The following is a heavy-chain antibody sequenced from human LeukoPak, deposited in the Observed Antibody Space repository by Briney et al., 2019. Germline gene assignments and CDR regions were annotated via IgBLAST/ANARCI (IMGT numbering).Heavy chain of an antibody. Sequence: PGGSLRLSCAASGFTLSRSAMTWVRQGPGTGLEFVASIIYSGGATYYADSVEGRFTISRDNSKNTLYLQMNSLRAEDTALYYCAKDGLYYDGSEHVYYFDSWGQGTLVTVSS. CDR1: GFTLSRSA. J-gene: IGHJ4*02. CDR2: IIYSGGAT. V-gene: IGHV3-23*01. D-gene: IGHD3-22*01. CDR3: AKDGLYYDGSEHVYYFDS.